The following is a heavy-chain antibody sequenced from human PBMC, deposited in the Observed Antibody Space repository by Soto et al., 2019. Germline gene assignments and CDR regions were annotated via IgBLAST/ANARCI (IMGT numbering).Heavy chain of an antibody. V-gene: IGHV1-18*01. Sequence: QVQLVQSGAEVKKPGASVKASCKASGYTFTSYYISWVRQAPGQGLEWMGWISAYNGNTNYAQKLQDRVTMTTDTSTRTAYMEPRSLRPDDTAVYYCARDLTPVDPWGQGTLITVSS. CDR2: ISAYNGNT. CDR1: GYTFTSYY. CDR3: ARDLTPVDP. J-gene: IGHJ5*02.